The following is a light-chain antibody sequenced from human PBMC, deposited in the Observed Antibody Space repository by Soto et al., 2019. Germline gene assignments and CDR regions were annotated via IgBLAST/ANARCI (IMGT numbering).Light chain of an antibody. CDR3: SSFVAGNNYWV. J-gene: IGLJ3*02. V-gene: IGLV2-8*01. CDR2: EVT. CDR1: SSDVGGYDY. Sequence: QSVLTQPPSASGSPGRSVTISCTGTSSDVGGYDYVSWFQQHPGKAPKLIIYEVTKRPSGVPDRFSASKSGNTASLTVSGLQAEDEADYHCSSFVAGNNYWVFGGGTKLTVL.